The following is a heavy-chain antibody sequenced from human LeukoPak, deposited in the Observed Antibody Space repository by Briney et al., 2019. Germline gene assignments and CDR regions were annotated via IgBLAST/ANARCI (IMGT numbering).Heavy chain of an antibody. J-gene: IGHJ4*02. CDR1: GFTFSGYA. D-gene: IGHD2-8*01. V-gene: IGHV3-23*01. CDR3: ARGAGVFDY. CDR2: ISGSDGRT. Sequence: TGGSLRLSCAASGFTFSGYAMSWVRQAPGKGLEWVSSISGSDGRTYHADSVKGRFTISRDNSKNTLFLQISGLRADDTAVYYCARGAGVFDYWGQGTLVTVSS.